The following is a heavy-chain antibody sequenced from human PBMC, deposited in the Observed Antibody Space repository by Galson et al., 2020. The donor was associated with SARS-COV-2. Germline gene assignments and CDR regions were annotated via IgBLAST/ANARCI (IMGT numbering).Heavy chain of an antibody. D-gene: IGHD3-10*01. CDR1: GGSVSSGGYH. CDR2: ISYSGSV. J-gene: IGHJ4*02. CDR3: AREGSSGSYYFDF. Sequence: SETLSLTCGVSGGSVSSGGYHWSWIRQRPGKGLEWLGYISYSGSVYYNPSLESRVSISVDTSKNQFSLNLASVTAADTAIYYCAREGSSGSYYFDFWGQGTLVTVSS. V-gene: IGHV4-31*11.